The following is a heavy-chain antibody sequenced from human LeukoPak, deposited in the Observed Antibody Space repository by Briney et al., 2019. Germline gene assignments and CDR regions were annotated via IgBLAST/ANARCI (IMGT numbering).Heavy chain of an antibody. CDR3: AMKAVPRPRLHDAFDF. CDR1: GFTVSSNS. V-gene: IGHV3-53*01. J-gene: IGHJ3*01. CDR2: IYSDNT. Sequence: GGSLRLSCTVSGFTVSSNSMSWVRQAPGKGLEWVSFIYSDNTHYSDSVKGRFTISRDNAKNSLYLQMNSLRGDDTAVYYCAMKAVPRPRLHDAFDFWGQGTVVTVSS. D-gene: IGHD5-24*01.